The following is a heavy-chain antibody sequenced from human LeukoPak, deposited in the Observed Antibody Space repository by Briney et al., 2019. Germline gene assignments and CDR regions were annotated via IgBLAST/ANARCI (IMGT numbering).Heavy chain of an antibody. J-gene: IGHJ4*02. CDR3: AVNSPYDY. V-gene: IGHV3-7*01. Sequence: GGSLRLSCAASGFSFSHYLMTWVRQAPGKGLEWVANIKQDGSEKYYVDSVKGRFTVSRDNAKNSLYLQMNSLRAEDTAVYYCAVNSPYDYWGQGTLVTVSS. CDR2: IKQDGSEK. CDR1: GFSFSHYL. D-gene: IGHD5-18*01.